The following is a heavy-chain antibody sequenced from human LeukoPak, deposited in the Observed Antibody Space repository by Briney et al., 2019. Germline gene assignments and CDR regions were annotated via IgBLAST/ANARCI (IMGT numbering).Heavy chain of an antibody. D-gene: IGHD4-17*01. V-gene: IGHV3-48*03. J-gene: IGHJ4*02. CDR1: GFTFSDFE. CDR2: IGGSGSTT. CDR3: ARLRSPTDY. Sequence: GGSLRLSCAVSGFTFSDFEMNWVRQAPGKGPERISYIGGSGSTTYYADSVKGRFTISRDNAKNSLFLQMNSLRAEDTAVYYCARLRSPTDYWGQGTLVTVSS.